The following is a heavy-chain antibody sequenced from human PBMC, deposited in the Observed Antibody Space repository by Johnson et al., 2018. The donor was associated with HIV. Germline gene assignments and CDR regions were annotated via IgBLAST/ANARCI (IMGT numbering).Heavy chain of an antibody. CDR1: GFTVSSNY. Sequence: VQLVESGGGVVQPGRSLRLSCAASGFTVSSNYMSWVRQAPGKGLEWVSVIYSGGSTYYADSVKGRFTISRDNSKNTLYLQMNSLRVEDTAVYHCTRDERFNWGFEYAFDIWGQGTMVTVSS. CDR3: TRDERFNWGFEYAFDI. V-gene: IGHV3-66*01. D-gene: IGHD7-27*01. CDR2: IYSGGST. J-gene: IGHJ3*02.